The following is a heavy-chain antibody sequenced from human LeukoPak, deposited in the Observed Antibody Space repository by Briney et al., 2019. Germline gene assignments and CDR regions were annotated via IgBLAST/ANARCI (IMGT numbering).Heavy chain of an antibody. CDR3: ARDHITDAFDI. J-gene: IGHJ3*02. D-gene: IGHD1-20*01. Sequence: SETLSLTCTVSGGSISSYYWSWIRQPPGKGLEWIGYIYYSGSTNYNPSLKSRVTISVDTSKNQFSLKLSSVTAADTAVYYCARDHITDAFDIWGQGTMVTASS. CDR1: GGSISSYY. CDR2: IYYSGST. V-gene: IGHV4-59*01.